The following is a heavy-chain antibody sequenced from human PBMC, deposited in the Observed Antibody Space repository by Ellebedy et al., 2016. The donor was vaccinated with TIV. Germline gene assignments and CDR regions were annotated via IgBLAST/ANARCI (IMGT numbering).Heavy chain of an antibody. CDR3: AREAGATFFGY. D-gene: IGHD1-26*01. CDR2: INHSGST. J-gene: IGHJ4*02. CDR1: GGSFSGYY. V-gene: IGHV4-34*01. Sequence: SETLSLXCAVYGGSFSGYYWSWIRQPPGKGLEWIGEINHSGSTNYNPSLKSRVTISVDTSKNQFSLKLSSVTAADTAVYYCAREAGATFFGYWGQGTLVTVSS.